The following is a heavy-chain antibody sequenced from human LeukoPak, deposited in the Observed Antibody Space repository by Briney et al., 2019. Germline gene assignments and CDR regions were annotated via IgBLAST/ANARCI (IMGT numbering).Heavy chain of an antibody. J-gene: IGHJ4*02. D-gene: IGHD6-19*01. Sequence: PGGSLRLSCAASGFTFSSPSMNWVRQAPGKGLEWVSYISGSSSTIYYADSVKGRFTISRDNAKNSVYLQMNSLRAEDTAVYYCGRAAVDWGQGTLVTVSS. V-gene: IGHV3-48*01. CDR2: ISGSSSTI. CDR1: GFTFSSPS. CDR3: GRAAVD.